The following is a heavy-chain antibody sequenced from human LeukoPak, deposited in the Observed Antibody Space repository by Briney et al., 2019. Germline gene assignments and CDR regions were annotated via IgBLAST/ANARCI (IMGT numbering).Heavy chain of an antibody. Sequence: ASVTVSCKASGYTFTSYYMHWVRQAPGQGLEWMGIINPSGGSTSYAQKFQGRVTMTRDTSTSTVYMELSSLRSEDAAVYYCARVGYGDRGVGSFDIWGQGTMVTVSS. CDR2: INPSGGST. V-gene: IGHV1-46*01. CDR3: ARVGYGDRGVGSFDI. CDR1: GYTFTSYY. J-gene: IGHJ3*02. D-gene: IGHD4-17*01.